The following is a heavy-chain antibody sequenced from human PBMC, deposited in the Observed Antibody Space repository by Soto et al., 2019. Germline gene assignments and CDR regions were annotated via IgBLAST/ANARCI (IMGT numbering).Heavy chain of an antibody. D-gene: IGHD3-16*01. CDR1: GDSVSNDNYY. CDR2: IYYSGTT. J-gene: IGHJ4*02. Sequence: SETLSLTCAVSGDSVSNDNYYWSWIRQPPGKGLEWIGYIYYSGTTNYNSYLKSRPSLSVDMSKNQFSLKLASVTAADTAVYFCARSQRGRTAFTFDYWGQGALVTVPS. V-gene: IGHV4-61*01. CDR3: ARSQRGRTAFTFDY.